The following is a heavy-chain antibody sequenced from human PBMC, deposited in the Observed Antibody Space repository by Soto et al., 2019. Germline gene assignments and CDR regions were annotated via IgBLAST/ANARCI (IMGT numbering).Heavy chain of an antibody. Sequence: SETLSLTCTVSGGSSSSYYWSWIRQPPGKGLEWIGYIYYSGSTNYNPSLKSRVTISVDTSKNQFSLKLSSVTAADTAVYYCARENVGRLRSFDYWGQGTLVTVSS. V-gene: IGHV4-59*01. D-gene: IGHD4-17*01. CDR1: GGSSSSYY. J-gene: IGHJ4*02. CDR2: IYYSGST. CDR3: ARENVGRLRSFDY.